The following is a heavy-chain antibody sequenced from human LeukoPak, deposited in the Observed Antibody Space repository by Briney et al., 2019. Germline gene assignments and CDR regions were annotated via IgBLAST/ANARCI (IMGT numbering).Heavy chain of an antibody. J-gene: IGHJ4*02. D-gene: IGHD3-22*01. V-gene: IGHV4-34*01. CDR2: INHRGST. Sequence: SETLSLTCAVYDGSFSGYYWSWIRQPPGKGLEWIGEINHRGSTNYNPSLKSRVTISADPSKNQFSLKLRSVTAADTAVYYCASVDTDSNGYYYIHRRVHWGQGTLVTVSS. CDR3: ASVDTDSNGYYYIHRRVH. CDR1: DGSFSGYY.